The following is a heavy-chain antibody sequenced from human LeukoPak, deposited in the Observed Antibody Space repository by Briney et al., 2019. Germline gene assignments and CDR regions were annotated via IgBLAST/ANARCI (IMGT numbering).Heavy chain of an antibody. Sequence: GGSLRLSCAASGFTFSSYGMHWVRQAPGKGLEWVAVIWYDGSNKYYADSVKGRFTISRDNSKNTLYLQMNSPRAEDTAVYYCARESYYDSSGYSDFDYWGQGTLVTVSS. V-gene: IGHV3-33*01. CDR2: IWYDGSNK. CDR3: ARESYYDSSGYSDFDY. CDR1: GFTFSSYG. D-gene: IGHD3-22*01. J-gene: IGHJ4*02.